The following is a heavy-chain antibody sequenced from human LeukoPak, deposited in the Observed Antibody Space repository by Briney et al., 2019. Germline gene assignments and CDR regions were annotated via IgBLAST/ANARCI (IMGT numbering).Heavy chain of an antibody. J-gene: IGHJ5*02. Sequence: GASVKVSCKASGYTFTSYYMHWVRQPPGQGLAWVGLIKPNGGSTGYAQKFQGRVTMTRDMSTSTDYMELSSLRSEDTAIYYCARDNSVGDNAWWFDLWGQGTLVTVSS. CDR3: ARDNSVGDNAWWFDL. CDR2: IKPNGGST. V-gene: IGHV1-46*01. D-gene: IGHD1-26*01. CDR1: GYTFTSYY.